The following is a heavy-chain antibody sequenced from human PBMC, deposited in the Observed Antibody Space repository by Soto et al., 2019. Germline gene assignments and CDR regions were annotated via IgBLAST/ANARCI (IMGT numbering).Heavy chain of an antibody. J-gene: IGHJ5*02. D-gene: IGHD3-10*01. Sequence: EVQLVESGGGLVQPGGSLRLSCAASGFTFSSYSMNWVRQAPGKGLEWVSYISSSSSTIYYADSVKGRFTISRDNAKNSLYLRMNSLRAEDTAVYYFARVISGSINWFEPWGQGTLVTVSS. CDR3: ARVISGSINWFEP. V-gene: IGHV3-48*01. CDR1: GFTFSSYS. CDR2: ISSSSSTI.